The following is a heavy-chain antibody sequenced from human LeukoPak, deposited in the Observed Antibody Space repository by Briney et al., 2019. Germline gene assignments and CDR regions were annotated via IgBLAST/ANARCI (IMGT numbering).Heavy chain of an antibody. V-gene: IGHV1-46*01. J-gene: IGHJ5*02. CDR1: GYTFTSYY. CDR3: ARSPSFDILTGPLGRWFDP. D-gene: IGHD3-9*01. Sequence: ASVKVSCKASGYTFTSYYMHWVRQAPGQGLEWMGIINPSGGSTSYAQRFQGRVILTRDMSTSTVYMELSSLTSEDTALYYCARSPSFDILTGPLGRWFDPWGQGTLVTVSS. CDR2: INPSGGST.